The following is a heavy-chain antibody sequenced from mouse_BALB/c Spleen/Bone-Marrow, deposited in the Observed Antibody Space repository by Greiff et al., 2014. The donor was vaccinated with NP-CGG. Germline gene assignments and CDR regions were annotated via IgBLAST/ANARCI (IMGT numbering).Heavy chain of an antibody. D-gene: IGHD1-1*01. CDR3: TIRYYAMDY. CDR1: GYTFTRYT. Sequence: VQLQQSGAELARPGASVKMSCQASGYTFTRYTMHWEKKSPGQGLEWIGYIIPNSGYSNYNQKFKDKATLTADKSSSTAYMQLSSLTSEDSAVYYCTIRYYAMDYWGQGTSVTVSS. CDR2: IIPNSGYS. V-gene: IGHV1-4*01. J-gene: IGHJ4*01.